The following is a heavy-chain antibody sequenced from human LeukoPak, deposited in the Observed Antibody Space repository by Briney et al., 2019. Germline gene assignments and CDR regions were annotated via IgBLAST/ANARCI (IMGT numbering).Heavy chain of an antibody. CDR2: IRRDGGNT. CDR3: ARVRSYDTSGYYYLDY. Sequence: GGSLRLSCAASGFTFSTYAMHWVRQPPGKGLEYVSAIRRDGGNTYYANAVKDRFTISRDNSTNTLYLQLVSLRAEDMAVYYCARVRSYDTSGYYYLDYWGQGTLVTVSS. J-gene: IGHJ4*02. CDR1: GFTFSTYA. V-gene: IGHV3-64*01. D-gene: IGHD3-22*01.